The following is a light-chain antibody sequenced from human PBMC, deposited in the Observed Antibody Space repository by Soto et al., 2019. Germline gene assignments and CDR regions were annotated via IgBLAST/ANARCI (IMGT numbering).Light chain of an antibody. CDR2: EVT. CDR3: SSYAGNNNLVV. CDR1: SSDVGGYNY. J-gene: IGLJ2*01. V-gene: IGLV2-8*01. Sequence: QSVLTQPPSASGSPGQSVTISCTGTSSDVGGYNYVSWYQQHPGKAPKLMIYEVTKRPSGVPDRFSGSKSGNTASLTVSGLQAEDEADYFCSSYAGNNNLVVFGGGTKLTVL.